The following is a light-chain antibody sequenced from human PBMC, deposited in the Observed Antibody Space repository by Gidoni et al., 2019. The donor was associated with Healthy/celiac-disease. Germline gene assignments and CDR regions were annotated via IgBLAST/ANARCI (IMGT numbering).Light chain of an antibody. CDR2: DAS. CDR1: QSVSSY. CDR3: QQRSNWPPEYT. Sequence: DIVLTQSPATLSWSPVERATLSCSASQSVSSYLACYQQQPGQAPRLLIYDASNRATGIPARFSGSGSGTDFILTISSLEHEDVAVYYGQQRSNWPPEYTFGPXTKVDIK. J-gene: IGKJ3*01. V-gene: IGKV3-11*01.